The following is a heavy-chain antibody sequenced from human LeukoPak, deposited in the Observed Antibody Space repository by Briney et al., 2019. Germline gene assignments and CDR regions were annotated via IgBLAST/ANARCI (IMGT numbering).Heavy chain of an antibody. CDR2: ISGDSTDI. CDR1: GFTFKSYA. D-gene: IGHD3-22*01. J-gene: IGHJ4*02. Sequence: PGGSLRLSCATSGFTFKSYAMSWVRQSPGKGLEWVSSISGDSTDIYYADSLMGRSTISRDNAKNSPYLQINSLRAEDTAIYYCARRGYSDSSGYDYWGQGTLVTVSS. CDR3: ARRGYSDSSGYDY. V-gene: IGHV3-21*01.